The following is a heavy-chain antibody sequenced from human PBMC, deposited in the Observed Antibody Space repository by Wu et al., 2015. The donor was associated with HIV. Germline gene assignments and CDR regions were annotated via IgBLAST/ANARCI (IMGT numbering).Heavy chain of an antibody. J-gene: IGHJ6*03. CDR3: ARGSALQYFDLYIYYMDV. Sequence: QVQLVQSGAEVQKSGASVKVSCKTSGYTFTDYYIHWVRQAPGQGLQWMGWINPDTGDTKYAETFKGRVTMTRDTSISTVYMVLTSLKFNDTAIYYCARGSALQYFDLYIYYMDVWGKGTTVTVSS. D-gene: IGHD3-9*01. CDR2: INPDTGDT. V-gene: IGHV1-2*02. CDR1: GYTFTDYY.